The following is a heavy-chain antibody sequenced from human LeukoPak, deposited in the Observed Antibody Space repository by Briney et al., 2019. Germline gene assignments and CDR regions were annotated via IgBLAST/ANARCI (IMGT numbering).Heavy chain of an antibody. CDR1: GGTLSSYA. D-gene: IGHD3-3*01. V-gene: IGHV1-69*05. J-gene: IGHJ2*01. CDR3: ARDIGIFGVVIIWYFDL. CDR2: IIPIFGTA. Sequence: SVKVSCKASGGTLSSYAISWVRQAPGQGLEWMGRIIPIFGTANYAQKFQGRVTITTDESTSTAYMELSSLRSEDTAVYYCARDIGIFGVVIIWYFDLWGRGTLVTVSS.